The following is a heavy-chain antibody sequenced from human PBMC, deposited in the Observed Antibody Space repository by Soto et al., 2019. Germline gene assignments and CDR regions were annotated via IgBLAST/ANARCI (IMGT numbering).Heavy chain of an antibody. Sequence: PGGSLRLSCAASGFTFSSYSMNWVRQAPGKGLEWVSAISGSGGSTYYADSVKGRFTISRDNSKNTLYLQMNSLRAEDTAVYYCANAPLSFLGDPLFNSYGRDFWGKGTTVTVHS. V-gene: IGHV3-23*01. CDR1: GFTFSSYS. D-gene: IGHD4-17*01. J-gene: IGHJ6*04. CDR2: ISGSGGST. CDR3: ANAPLSFLGDPLFNSYGRDF.